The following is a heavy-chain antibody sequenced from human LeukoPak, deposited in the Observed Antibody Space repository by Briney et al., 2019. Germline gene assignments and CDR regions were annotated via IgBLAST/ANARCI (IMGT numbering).Heavy chain of an antibody. J-gene: IGHJ2*01. CDR1: GFIFNAYG. Sequence: PGGSLRLSCAASGFIFNAYGMHWVRQAPGKGLEWVAVVSYDGSNKYYGDSVKGRVTISRDNSNNTLYLQMNSLRTEDTAVYYCARGVNSGNYNYWYFDLWGRGTLVTVSS. V-gene: IGHV3-30*03. CDR3: ARGVNSGNYNYWYFDL. D-gene: IGHD1-26*01. CDR2: VSYDGSNK.